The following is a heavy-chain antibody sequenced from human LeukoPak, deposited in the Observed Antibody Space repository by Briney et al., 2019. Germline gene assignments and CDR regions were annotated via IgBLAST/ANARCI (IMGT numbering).Heavy chain of an antibody. Sequence: GGSLRLSCAASGFTFSNASMNWVRQAPGKGLEWVCYINSKTDGGTTDYAAPVKGRFTISRDDSKNTLYLQMNSLKTEDTAVYYCTTDRDQLLSEDGFDYWGQGTLVTVSS. J-gene: IGHJ4*02. V-gene: IGHV3-15*01. CDR3: TTDRDQLLSEDGFDY. CDR2: INSKTDGGTT. CDR1: GFTFSNAS. D-gene: IGHD2-2*01.